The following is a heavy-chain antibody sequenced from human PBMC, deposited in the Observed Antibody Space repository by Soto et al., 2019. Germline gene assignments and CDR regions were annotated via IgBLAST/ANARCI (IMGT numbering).Heavy chain of an antibody. Sequence: ASVKVSCKASGYTFTGYYMHWVRQAPGQGLEWMGWINPNSGGTNYAQKFQGWVTMTRDTSISTAYMELSRLRSDDTAVYYCARDKGTTIFGVVMLNYYGMDVWGQGTTVTVSS. J-gene: IGHJ6*02. CDR1: GYTFTGYY. D-gene: IGHD3-3*01. CDR2: INPNSGGT. CDR3: ARDKGTTIFGVVMLNYYGMDV. V-gene: IGHV1-2*04.